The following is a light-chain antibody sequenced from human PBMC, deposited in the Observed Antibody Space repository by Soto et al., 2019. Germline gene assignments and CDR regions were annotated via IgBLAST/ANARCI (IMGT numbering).Light chain of an antibody. CDR3: QKYNSAPRT. J-gene: IGKJ1*01. CDR2: GAS. Sequence: DIQMTQSPSSLSASVGDRITITCRASQGISNYLAWYQQKAGKAPKLLIYGASTLQSGVPLRFSGSGSGTDFTLTISSLQPEDVATYYCQKYNSAPRTFGQGTKVEIK. V-gene: IGKV1-27*01. CDR1: QGISNY.